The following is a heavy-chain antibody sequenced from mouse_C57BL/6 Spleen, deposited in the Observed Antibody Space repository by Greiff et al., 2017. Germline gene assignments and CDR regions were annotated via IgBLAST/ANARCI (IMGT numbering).Heavy chain of an antibody. Sequence: EVKLLESGGDLVKPGGSLTLSCAASGFTFSSYGMSWVRQTPDKRLEWVATISSGGSYTYYPDSVKGRFTISRDNAKNTLYLQMSSLKSEDTAMYYCARQEDSNGEDWGKGTTRTVSS. CDR2: ISSGGSYT. CDR3: ARQEDSNGED. J-gene: IGHJ2*01. D-gene: IGHD2-5*01. CDR1: GFTFSSYG. V-gene: IGHV5-6*01.